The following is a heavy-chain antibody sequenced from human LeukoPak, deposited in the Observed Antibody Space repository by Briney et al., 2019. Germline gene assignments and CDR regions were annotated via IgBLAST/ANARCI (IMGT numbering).Heavy chain of an antibody. D-gene: IGHD6-6*01. CDR3: ARCSSSDFSLDP. V-gene: IGHV3-23*03. CDR2: IYSGGST. CDR1: GFTFSSYA. Sequence: GGSLRLSCAASGFTFSSYAMSWVRQAPGKGLEWVSVIYSGGSTYYADSVKGRFTISRDNSKNTLYLQMNSLRAEDTAVYYCARCSSSDFSLDPWGQGTLVTVSS. J-gene: IGHJ5*02.